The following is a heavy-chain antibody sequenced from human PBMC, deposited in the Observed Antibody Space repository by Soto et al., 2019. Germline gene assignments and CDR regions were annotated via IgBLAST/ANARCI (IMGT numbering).Heavy chain of an antibody. V-gene: IGHV4-30-4*01. D-gene: IGHD3-16*01. Sequence: SETLSLTCTVSGGSTSSDNCWSWIRQPPGKGLEWIGHIYYSGNTDYNPSLKSRLAISIDTSKNQFSLKLSSVTAADTAVYFCAREGGESSDGLYYFDSWGQGSLVTVSS. J-gene: IGHJ4*02. CDR3: AREGGESSDGLYYFDS. CDR1: GGSTSSDNC. CDR2: IYYSGNT.